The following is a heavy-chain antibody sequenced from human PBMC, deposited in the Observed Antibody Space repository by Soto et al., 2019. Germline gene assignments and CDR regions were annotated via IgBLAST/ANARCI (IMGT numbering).Heavy chain of an antibody. V-gene: IGHV3-23*01. CDR1: GFTFSSYA. Sequence: PGGSLRLSCAASGFTFSSYAMGWVRQAQGKGLEWVSAISGSGGSTYYADSVKGRFTISRDNSKNTLYLQMNSLRAEDTAVYYCAKDRRITMITPFFDYWXQGTLVTVSS. J-gene: IGHJ4*02. CDR2: ISGSGGST. CDR3: AKDRRITMITPFFDY. D-gene: IGHD3-22*01.